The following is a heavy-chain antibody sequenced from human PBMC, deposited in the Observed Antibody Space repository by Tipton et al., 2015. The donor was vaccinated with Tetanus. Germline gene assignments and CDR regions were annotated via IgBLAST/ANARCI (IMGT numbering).Heavy chain of an antibody. D-gene: IGHD5-24*01. CDR3: ARGPPRLQFSY. CDR2: INHSGST. J-gene: IGHJ4*02. Sequence: TLSLTCAVYGGSFSGYYWSWIRQPPGKGLEWIGEINHSGSTNYSPSLKSRVTISVDTSKNQFSLRLSSVTAADTAVYYCARGPPRLQFSYWGQGTLVTASS. CDR1: GGSFSGYY. V-gene: IGHV4-34*01.